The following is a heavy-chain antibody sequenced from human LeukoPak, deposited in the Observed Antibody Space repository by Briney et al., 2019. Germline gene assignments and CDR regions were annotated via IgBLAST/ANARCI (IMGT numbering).Heavy chain of an antibody. J-gene: IGHJ5*02. D-gene: IGHD4-17*01. CDR2: ISGSGGST. Sequence: PGGSLRLSCAASGFTLSSYAMSWVRQAPGKGLEWVSAISGSGGSTYYADSVKGRFTISRDNSKNTLYLQMNSLRAEDTAVYYCAKALSGDYAHWFDPWGQGTLVTVSS. V-gene: IGHV3-23*01. CDR3: AKALSGDYAHWFDP. CDR1: GFTLSSYA.